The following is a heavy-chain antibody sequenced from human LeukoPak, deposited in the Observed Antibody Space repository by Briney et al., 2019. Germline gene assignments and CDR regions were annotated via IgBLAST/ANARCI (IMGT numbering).Heavy chain of an antibody. CDR3: VKDYNWNIFHY. CDR1: GFTFTSYG. CDR2: IWYDGSNK. J-gene: IGHJ4*02. D-gene: IGHD1/OR15-1a*01. V-gene: IGHV3-30*02. Sequence: PGGSLRLSCAASGFTFTSYGMHWVRQAPGKGLEWVAVIWYDGSNKFYADSVKGRFTISRDNSKNTLYLQMSSLRADDTAVYYCVKDYNWNIFHYWGQGTLVTVSS.